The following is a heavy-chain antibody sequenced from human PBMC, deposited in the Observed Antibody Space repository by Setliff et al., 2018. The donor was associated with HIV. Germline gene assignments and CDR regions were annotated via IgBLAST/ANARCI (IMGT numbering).Heavy chain of an antibody. CDR1: CGSTPTSTFY. CDR2: IYYSGST. D-gene: IGHD5-18*01. CDR3: ARQFGMVTTLYFDS. J-gene: IGHJ4*02. V-gene: IGHV4-39*01. Sequence: ATPSLTCTVSCGSTPTSTFYWGWIRGPPGKGLEWISSIYYSGSTYYNPSLKSRLTITQHTSTNNFSLSLSSVTAADTAAYYCARQFGMVTTLYFDSLGPGTLVTVSS.